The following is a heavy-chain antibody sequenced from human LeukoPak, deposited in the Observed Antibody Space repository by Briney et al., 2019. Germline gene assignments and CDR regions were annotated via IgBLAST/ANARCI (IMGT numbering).Heavy chain of an antibody. CDR1: GYIFTSYD. D-gene: IGHD2-2*01. V-gene: IGHV1-8*01. CDR2: MNPNSANT. CDR3: ARGTHEVCGSTSCYSDLDY. J-gene: IGHJ4*02. Sequence: ASVRVSCKASGYIFTSYDINWVRQATGQGLEWMGWMNPNSANTGYVQKFQGRVTMTRNTSISTAYMELSSLRSEDTAVYYCARGTHEVCGSTSCYSDLDYWGQGTLVTVSS.